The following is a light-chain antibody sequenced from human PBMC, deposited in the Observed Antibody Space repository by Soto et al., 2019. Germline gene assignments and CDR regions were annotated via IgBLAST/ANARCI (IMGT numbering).Light chain of an antibody. V-gene: IGLV1-47*02. CDR3: AAWDDNLSGKWV. CDR2: SNN. CDR1: SSNIGSNY. Sequence: QPVLTQPPSASGTPGQRVTISCSGSSSNIGSNYVYWYQQLPGTAPKLLIYSNNQRPSGVPDRFSGSKSGTSASLAISGLRSEDEADYYCAAWDDNLSGKWVFGGGTKLTVL. J-gene: IGLJ3*02.